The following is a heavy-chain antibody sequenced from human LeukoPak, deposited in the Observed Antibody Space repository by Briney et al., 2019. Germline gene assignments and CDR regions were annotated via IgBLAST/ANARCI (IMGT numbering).Heavy chain of an antibody. Sequence: PGRSLRLSCAASGFTFSSYGMHWVRQAPGKGLEWVAVISYDGSNKYYAGSVKGRFTISRDNSKNTLYLQMNSLRAEDTAVYYCAKGGGYSYGVFDYWGQGTLVTVSS. CDR3: AKGGGYSYGVFDY. V-gene: IGHV3-30*18. CDR1: GFTFSSYG. D-gene: IGHD5-18*01. CDR2: ISYDGSNK. J-gene: IGHJ4*02.